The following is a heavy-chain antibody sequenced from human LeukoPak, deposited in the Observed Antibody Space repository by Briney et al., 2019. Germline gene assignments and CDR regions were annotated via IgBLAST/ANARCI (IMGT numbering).Heavy chain of an antibody. Sequence: AGGSLGLSCTASGFTFSTQWMSWVRQALGKGLEWVANIRQDGSETQYVDSMKGRFTISRDNAKNSLYLQMNSLRAEDTAMYYCVTTTRSLAFDYWGQGTLVTVSS. CDR2: IRQDGSET. CDR3: VTTTRSLAFDY. V-gene: IGHV3-7*01. D-gene: IGHD1-26*01. J-gene: IGHJ4*02. CDR1: GFTFSTQW.